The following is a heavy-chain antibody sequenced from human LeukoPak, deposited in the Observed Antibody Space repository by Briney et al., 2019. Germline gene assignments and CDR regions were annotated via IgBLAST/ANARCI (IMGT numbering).Heavy chain of an antibody. J-gene: IGHJ5*02. Sequence: GASLRLSCAASGFTFSSYAMSWVRQAPGKGLEWVSAISGSGGSTYYADSVKGRFTISRDNSKNTLYLQMNSLRAEDTAVCYCAKDTITRSSYPGWFDPWGQGTLVTVSS. CDR1: GFTFSSYA. CDR2: ISGSGGST. V-gene: IGHV3-23*01. CDR3: AKDTITRSSYPGWFDP. D-gene: IGHD3-16*02.